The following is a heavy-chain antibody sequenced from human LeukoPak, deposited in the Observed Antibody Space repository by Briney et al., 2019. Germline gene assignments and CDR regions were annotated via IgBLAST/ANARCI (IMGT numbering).Heavy chain of an antibody. CDR2: MNPNSGGT. CDR1: GYTFTSYD. CDR3: ARGRTYSSSWYYYYYGMDV. J-gene: IGHJ6*02. D-gene: IGHD6-13*01. Sequence: ASVKVSCKASGYTFTSYDINWVRQATGQGLEWMGWMNPNSGGTNYAQKFQGWVTMTRDTSISTAYMELSRLRSDDTAVYYCARGRTYSSSWYYYYYGMDVWGQGTTVTVSS. V-gene: IGHV1-2*04.